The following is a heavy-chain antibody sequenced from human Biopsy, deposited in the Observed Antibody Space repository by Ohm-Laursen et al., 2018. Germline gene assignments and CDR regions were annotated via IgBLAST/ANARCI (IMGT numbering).Heavy chain of an antibody. CDR1: GGSISNNNYY. CDR3: ARDSGILNYGNFKYYHYYGMDV. D-gene: IGHD4-11*01. CDR2: IFYRGST. V-gene: IGHV4-39*07. Sequence: SETLSLTCPVSGGSISNNNYYWGWIRQPPGKGLEWIGSIFYRGSTHYKPSLKSRVNISVDTSKNQFSLKLNSVTAADTAVYYCARDSGILNYGNFKYYHYYGMDVWGQGTKVTVSS. J-gene: IGHJ6*02.